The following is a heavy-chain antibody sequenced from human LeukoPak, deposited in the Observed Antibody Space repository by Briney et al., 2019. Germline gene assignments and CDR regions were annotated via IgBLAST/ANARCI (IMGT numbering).Heavy chain of an antibody. D-gene: IGHD6-19*01. CDR2: INPNSGGT. CDR3: AREYSSGWYVMDY. Sequence: ASVKVSCKASGYTFTGYYMHWVRQAPGQGLEWMGWINPNSGGTNYAQKFQGRVTMTRDTSISTAYMELSRLRSDDTAVYYCAREYSSGWYVMDYWGQGTLVTVSS. CDR1: GYTFTGYY. J-gene: IGHJ4*02. V-gene: IGHV1-2*02.